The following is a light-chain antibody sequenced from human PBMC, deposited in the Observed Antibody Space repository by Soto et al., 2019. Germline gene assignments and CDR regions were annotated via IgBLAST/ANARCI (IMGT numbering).Light chain of an antibody. V-gene: IGKV3-20*01. CDR1: QSVSSSS. Sequence: EIVLTQSPGTLSLSPGERATLSCRASQSVSSSSLAWYQQKPGQAPRLLIYAAYSRASGIPGRFSGSGSGTDFTLTISRLEPEDFAVYYCQQYVGSPPMYTFGQGTKLEIK. CDR2: AAY. J-gene: IGKJ2*01. CDR3: QQYVGSPPMYT.